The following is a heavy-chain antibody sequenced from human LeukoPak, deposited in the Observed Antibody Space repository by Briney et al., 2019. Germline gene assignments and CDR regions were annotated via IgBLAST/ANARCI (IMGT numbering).Heavy chain of an antibody. D-gene: IGHD3-22*01. CDR3: ARDRLSYFYTSGSLGY. CDR2: IRSKAYGGTT. CDR1: GFTFGDYA. V-gene: IGHV3-49*04. Sequence: PGGSLRLSCTASGFTFGDYAMSWVRQAPGKGLEWVGFIRSKAYGGTTEYAASVKGRFTISRDNAKNSLNLQMNSLRAEDTAVYYCARDRLSYFYTSGSLGYWGQGTLVTVSS. J-gene: IGHJ4*02.